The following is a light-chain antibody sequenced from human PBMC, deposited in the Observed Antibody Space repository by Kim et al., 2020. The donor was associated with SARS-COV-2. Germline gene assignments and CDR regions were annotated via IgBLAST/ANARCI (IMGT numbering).Light chain of an antibody. CDR2: EVS. J-gene: IGLJ2*01. CDR1: SSDVGGYEY. Sequence: QSALTQPPSASGSPGQSVTISCTGTSSDVGGYEYVSWYQQHPGKAPKFMIYEVSKRPSGVPDRFSGSKSGNTASLTVSGLQAEDEADYYCSSYAGSNNVIFGGGTQLTVL. V-gene: IGLV2-8*01. CDR3: SSYAGSNNVI.